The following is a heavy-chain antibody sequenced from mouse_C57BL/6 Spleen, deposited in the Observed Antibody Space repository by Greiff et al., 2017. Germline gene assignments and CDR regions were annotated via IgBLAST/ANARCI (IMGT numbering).Heavy chain of an antibody. Sequence: EVQLVESGGGLVKPGGSLKLSCAASGFTFSDYGMHWVRQAPEKGLEWVAYISSGSSTIYYADTVKGRFTISRDNAKNTLFLQMTSLRSEDTAMYYCARNYGSGGAMDYWGQGTSVTVSS. J-gene: IGHJ4*01. V-gene: IGHV5-17*01. CDR1: GFTFSDYG. D-gene: IGHD1-1*01. CDR3: ARNYGSGGAMDY. CDR2: ISSGSSTI.